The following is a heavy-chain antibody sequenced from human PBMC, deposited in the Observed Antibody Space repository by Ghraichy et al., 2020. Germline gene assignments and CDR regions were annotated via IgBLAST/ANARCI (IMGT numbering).Heavy chain of an antibody. CDR3: AKMWDYYDSSGYYPLFDY. CDR2: ISGSGGST. CDR1: GFTFSSYA. Sequence: GGSLRLSCAASGFTFSSYAMSWVRQAPGKGLEWVSAISGSGGSTYYADSVKGRFTISRDNSKNTLYLQMNSLRAEDTAVYYCAKMWDYYDSSGYYPLFDYWGQGTLVTVSS. D-gene: IGHD3-22*01. J-gene: IGHJ4*02. V-gene: IGHV3-23*01.